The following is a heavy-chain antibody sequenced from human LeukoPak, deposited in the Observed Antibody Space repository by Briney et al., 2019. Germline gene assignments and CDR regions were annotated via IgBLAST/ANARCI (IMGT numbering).Heavy chain of an antibody. D-gene: IGHD6-19*01. J-gene: IGHJ3*02. CDR1: GGSIISYY. Sequence: PSETLSLTCSVSGGSIISYYWSWIRQPAGKGLEWIGRIKNSGNTNYNPSLESRVTLSLDTSKNQFSLNLSSVTAADTAVHYCAREGSSSGWRAFDIWGQGTVVTVSS. CDR3: AREGSSSGWRAFDI. V-gene: IGHV4-4*07. CDR2: IKNSGNT.